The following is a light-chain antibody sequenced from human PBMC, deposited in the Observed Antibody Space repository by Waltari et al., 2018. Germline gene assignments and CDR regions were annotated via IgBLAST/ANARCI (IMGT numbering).Light chain of an antibody. V-gene: IGKV1-39*01. CDR2: GAT. J-gene: IGKJ2*01. Sequence: DIQMTQSPSSLSASVGDGVTITCRASQTISTSLNWYQHKPGKAPTLLIYGATILQSGVPSRFSGSGFGTDFTLTITNVQPEDFATYYCQQTYRTPPYTFGQGTKLEIK. CDR1: QTISTS. CDR3: QQTYRTPPYT.